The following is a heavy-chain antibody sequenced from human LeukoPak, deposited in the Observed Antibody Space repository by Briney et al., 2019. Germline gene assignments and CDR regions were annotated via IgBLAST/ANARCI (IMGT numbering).Heavy chain of an antibody. V-gene: IGHV3-23*01. Sequence: GGSLRLSCAASGFTFSSYGMSWVRQAPGKGLEWVSAISGSGGSTYYADSVKGRFTISRDNSKNTLYLQMNSLRAEDTAVYYCAKDLVTGGRYCSGGSCYSVGFGDYWGQGTQVIVSP. J-gene: IGHJ4*02. D-gene: IGHD2-15*01. CDR3: AKDLVTGGRYCSGGSCYSVGFGDY. CDR2: ISGSGGST. CDR1: GFTFSSYG.